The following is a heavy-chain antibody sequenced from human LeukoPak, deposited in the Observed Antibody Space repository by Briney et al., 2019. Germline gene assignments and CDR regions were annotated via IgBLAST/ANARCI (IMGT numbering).Heavy chain of an antibody. J-gene: IGHJ4*02. D-gene: IGHD6-19*01. CDR1: GDSVSSNNGA. CDR2: TYYSSKWYY. V-gene: IGHV6-1*01. CDR3: TRDEGNTGWYTFDY. Sequence: SQTLSLTCAISGDSVSSNNGAWNWVRQSPSRGLEWLGRTYYSSKWYYDYAVSLKGRITIDPDTSNNQFSLQLNSVTPEDTAVYYCTRDEGNTGWYTFDYWGQGTLVTVSS.